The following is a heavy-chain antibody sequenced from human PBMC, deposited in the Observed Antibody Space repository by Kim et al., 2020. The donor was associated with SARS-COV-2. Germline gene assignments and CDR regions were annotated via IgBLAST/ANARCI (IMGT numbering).Heavy chain of an antibody. Sequence: GGSLRLSCAASGFNFGDFAMHLVRQTPGGGLEWVSAINWNSGGVAYADSVKGRFTISRDNAKNSLYLQMHSLRAEDTALYYCAKDTVVVRAALPSYGMDV. CDR1: GFNFGDFA. CDR3: AKDTVVVRAALPSYGMDV. V-gene: IGHV3-9*01. J-gene: IGHJ6*01. D-gene: IGHD2-2*01. CDR2: INWNSGGV.